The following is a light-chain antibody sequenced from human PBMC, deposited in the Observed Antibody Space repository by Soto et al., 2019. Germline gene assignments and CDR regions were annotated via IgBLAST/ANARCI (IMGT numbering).Light chain of an antibody. CDR1: QSVSRNY. CDR3: QQYGSTPET. V-gene: IGKV3-20*01. J-gene: IGKJ4*01. Sequence: EIVLTQSPGTLSLSPGERATLSCRASQSVSRNYLAWFQQKPGQAPRLLIYGASSRDTGIPDRFSGSGSGTDFTLIISRLEPEDFAVYYCQQYGSTPETFGGGTKVEIK. CDR2: GAS.